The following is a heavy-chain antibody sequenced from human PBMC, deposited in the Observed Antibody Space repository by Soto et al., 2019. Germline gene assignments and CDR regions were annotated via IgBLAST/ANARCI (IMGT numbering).Heavy chain of an antibody. J-gene: IGHJ5*02. CDR2: IYWDDDK. V-gene: IGHV2-5*02. Sequence: QITLKESGPTLVKPTQTLTLTCTFSGFSLSTNGVGVVLFRQPPGKALECLALIYWDDDKRYSPSLMIMLTITNEIYKSQVVVTMTNMDPVDTDTYYCAHSPYFGSGIDWFDPWGQGTLVTVSS. CDR1: GFSLSTNGVG. D-gene: IGHD3-10*01. CDR3: AHSPYFGSGIDWFDP.